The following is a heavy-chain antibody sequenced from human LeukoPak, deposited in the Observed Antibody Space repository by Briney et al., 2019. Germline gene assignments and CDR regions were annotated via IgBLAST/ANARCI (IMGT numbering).Heavy chain of an antibody. D-gene: IGHD3-10*01. J-gene: IGHJ6*03. V-gene: IGHV1-69*06. CDR2: ITPLFDAT. CDR1: GDTFNNYA. CDR3: ARAVNGFALIRGARDFYYYMDV. Sequence: SVKVSCKASGDTFNNYAISWVRQAPGQGLQWMGGITPLFDATKYAQKFQGRVTITADKSTSTAYMDLRSLRSEDTAVYYCARAVNGFALIRGARDFYYYMDVWGKGTTVTVSS.